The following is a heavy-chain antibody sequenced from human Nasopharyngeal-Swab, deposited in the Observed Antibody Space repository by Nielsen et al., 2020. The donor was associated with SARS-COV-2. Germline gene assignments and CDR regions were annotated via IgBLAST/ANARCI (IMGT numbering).Heavy chain of an antibody. CDR3: TKGYDNTFFGSRFVS. Sequence: GGSLRLSCAASGFSFSDYYMDWVRQAPGKGLEWVGRARHKPKSYTTEYAASVRGRFFISRDDSENSLYLQMNSLKIEDTALYYCTKGYDNTFFGSRFVSWSQGTMVTVSS. CDR2: ARHKPKSYTT. J-gene: IGHJ4*02. V-gene: IGHV3-72*01. CDR1: GFSFSDYY. D-gene: IGHD2-15*01.